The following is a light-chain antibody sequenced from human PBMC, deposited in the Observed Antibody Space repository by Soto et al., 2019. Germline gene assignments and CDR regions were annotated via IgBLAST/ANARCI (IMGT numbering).Light chain of an antibody. CDR1: QSVSSH. CDR2: DAS. CDR3: QQRSSAIT. Sequence: EIVLTQSPATLCLSPGERATLSCRASQSVSSHLAWFQQRPGQAPRLLIYDASNRATGIPARFSGRGSGTDFTLTISSLEPEDFAVYYCQQRSSAITFGQGTRLEI. J-gene: IGKJ5*01. V-gene: IGKV3-11*01.